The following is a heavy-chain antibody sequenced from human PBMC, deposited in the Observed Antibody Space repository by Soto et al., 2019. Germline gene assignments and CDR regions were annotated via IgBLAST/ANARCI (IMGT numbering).Heavy chain of an antibody. CDR1: GFSLSTSAVG. D-gene: IGHD3-16*01. Sequence: QITLKESGPTLVKPTQTLTLTCTFSGFSLSTSAVGVGWIRQPPGKALEWLALIYGDDNERYSPSLKSRLTITKDTFKNQVVSTMTNMDPVDTATYYCAHRRDYGRMDVWGQGTTVTVSS. J-gene: IGHJ6*02. CDR2: IYGDDNE. CDR3: AHRRDYGRMDV. V-gene: IGHV2-5*02.